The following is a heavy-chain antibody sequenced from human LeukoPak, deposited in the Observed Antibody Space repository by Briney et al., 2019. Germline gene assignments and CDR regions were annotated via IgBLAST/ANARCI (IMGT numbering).Heavy chain of an antibody. V-gene: IGHV4-34*01. CDR2: INHSGST. J-gene: IGHJ6*02. Sequence: SETLSLTCAVYGGSFSGYYWSWIRQPPGKGLEWIGEINHSGSTNYNPSLKSRVTISVDTSKNQFSLKLCCVTAADTAVYYCAREAGNYYFYGMDVWGQGTTVTVSS. CDR3: AREAGNYYFYGMDV. CDR1: GGSFSGYY.